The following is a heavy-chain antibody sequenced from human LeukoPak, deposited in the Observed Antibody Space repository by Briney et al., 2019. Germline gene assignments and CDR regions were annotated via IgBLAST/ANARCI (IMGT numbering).Heavy chain of an antibody. D-gene: IGHD6-19*01. J-gene: IGHJ4*02. Sequence: GGSLRLSCTASGFTFSSYAMSWVRQAPGKGLEWVSAISGSGGSTYYADSAKGRFTISRDNSKNTLYLQMNSLSAEDTAVYYCAKGGSKAVAGNKDYWGQGTLLTVSS. V-gene: IGHV3-23*01. CDR3: AKGGSKAVAGNKDY. CDR2: ISGSGGST. CDR1: GFTFSSYA.